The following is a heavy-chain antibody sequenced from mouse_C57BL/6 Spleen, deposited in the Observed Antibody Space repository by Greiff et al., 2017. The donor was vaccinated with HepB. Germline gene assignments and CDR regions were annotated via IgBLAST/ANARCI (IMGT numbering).Heavy chain of an antibody. Sequence: EVQRVESGEGLVKPGGSLKLSCAASGFTFSSYAMSWVRQTPEKRLEWVAYISSGGDYIYYADTVKGRFTISRDNARNTLYLQMSSLKSEDTAMYYCTREEAYYSNYGFAYWGQGTLVTVSA. D-gene: IGHD2-5*01. J-gene: IGHJ3*01. V-gene: IGHV5-9-1*02. CDR3: TREEAYYSNYGFAY. CDR1: GFTFSSYA. CDR2: ISSGGDYI.